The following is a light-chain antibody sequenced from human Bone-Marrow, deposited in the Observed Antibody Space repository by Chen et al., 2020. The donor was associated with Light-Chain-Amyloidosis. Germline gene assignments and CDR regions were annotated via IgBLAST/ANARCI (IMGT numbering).Light chain of an antibody. Sequence: DIVMTHSPDSLTVSLVERATINCKYSQSILYSSNNRNYLAWYQQKPGQPPRLLIYWASTRESGVPYRFSGSGSGTAFTITISSLQAEDVAVYDCQHYYNIPYTFGQGIKLEIK. J-gene: IGKJ2*01. CDR2: WAS. CDR3: QHYYNIPYT. V-gene: IGKV4-1*01. CDR1: QSILYSSNNRNY.